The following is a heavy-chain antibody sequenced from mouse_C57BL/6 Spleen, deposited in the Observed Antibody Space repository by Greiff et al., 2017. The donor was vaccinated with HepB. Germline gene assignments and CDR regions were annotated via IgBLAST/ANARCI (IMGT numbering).Heavy chain of an antibody. J-gene: IGHJ4*01. D-gene: IGHD2-3*01. V-gene: IGHV1-4*01. CDR1: GYTFTSYT. Sequence: VQLVESGAELARPGASVKMSCKASGYTFTSYTMHWVKQRPGQGLEWIGYINPSSGYTKYNQKFKDKATLTADKSSSTAYMQLSSLTSEDSAVYYCARLMEFAMDYWGQGTSVTVSS. CDR2: INPSSGYT. CDR3: ARLMEFAMDY.